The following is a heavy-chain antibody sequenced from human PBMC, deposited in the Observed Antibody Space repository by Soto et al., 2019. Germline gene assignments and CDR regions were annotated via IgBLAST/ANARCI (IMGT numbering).Heavy chain of an antibody. CDR3: PRHRECCGNDSPHPFAY. Sequence: ASVKVSCKASGYTFASYGISWVRQAPGQGLEWMGWISAYSGTTKFAQKFEGRVIMTTDTSTNTAYMELRSLRSDDTSVYYCPRHRECCGNDSPHPFAYWRQRSLVIVSS. CDR2: ISAYSGTT. CDR1: GYTFASYG. D-gene: IGHD2-21*02. J-gene: IGHJ4*02. V-gene: IGHV1-18*01.